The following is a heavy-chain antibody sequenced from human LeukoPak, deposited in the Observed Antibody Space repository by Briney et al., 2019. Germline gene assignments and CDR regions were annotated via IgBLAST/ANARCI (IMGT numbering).Heavy chain of an antibody. Sequence: SETLSLTCVVDGGSFNNYYWSWIRQPPGKGLEWVGEIKHSGGTNYNPSLKSRVTVSVDTSKNQFSLKMNSVTAADTAVYYCARGQFVSGFWIRHGTYFDYWGQGILVTVSS. CDR3: ARGQFVSGFWIRHGTYFDY. J-gene: IGHJ4*02. CDR1: GGSFNNYY. CDR2: IKHSGGT. D-gene: IGHD3-3*01. V-gene: IGHV4-34*01.